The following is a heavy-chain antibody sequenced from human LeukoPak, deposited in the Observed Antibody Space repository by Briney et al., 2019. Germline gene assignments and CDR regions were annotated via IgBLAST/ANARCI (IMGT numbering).Heavy chain of an antibody. D-gene: IGHD2-2*01. CDR3: ARESFPSSRPEPHIDY. V-gene: IGHV3-7*01. CDR2: IRQDGGEK. Sequence: GGSLRLSCAASGFTFSNSWMSWVRQAPGKGLEWVANIRQDGGEKYYVDSVKGRLTISRDNAKNSLYLQMDSLRFEDTAVYYCARESFPSSRPEPHIDYWGQGTLVTVSS. J-gene: IGHJ4*02. CDR1: GFTFSNSW.